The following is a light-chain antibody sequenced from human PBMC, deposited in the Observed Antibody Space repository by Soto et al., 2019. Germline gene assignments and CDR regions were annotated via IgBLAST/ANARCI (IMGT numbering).Light chain of an antibody. V-gene: IGKV3-11*01. CDR1: QSVDWY. J-gene: IGKJ3*01. CDR3: QQRSNSPPIT. CDR2: DAS. Sequence: EIVLTQSPATLSLSPGDRATVSCRASQSVDWYVAWYQHKPGKAPRLLIYDASTRATGIPDRFSGSGSGTDFTLTISSLEPEDFAVYYCQQRSNSPPITFGPGTKVDMK.